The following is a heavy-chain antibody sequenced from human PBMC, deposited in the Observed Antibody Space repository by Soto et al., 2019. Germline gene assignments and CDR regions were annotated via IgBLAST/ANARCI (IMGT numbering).Heavy chain of an antibody. Sequence: SETLSLTCAVYGGSFSGYYWSWIHQPPGKGLEWIGEINHSGSTNYNPSLKSRVTISVDTSKNQFSLKLSSVTAADTAVYYCARVWIDGDGEYYYGMDVWGQGTTVTVSS. D-gene: IGHD4-17*01. CDR3: ARVWIDGDGEYYYGMDV. V-gene: IGHV4-34*01. CDR2: INHSGST. J-gene: IGHJ6*02. CDR1: GGSFSGYY.